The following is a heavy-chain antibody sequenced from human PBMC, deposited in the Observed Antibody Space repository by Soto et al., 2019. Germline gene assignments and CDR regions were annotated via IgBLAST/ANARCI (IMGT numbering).Heavy chain of an antibody. D-gene: IGHD2-2*01. J-gene: IGHJ4*02. CDR3: ARVTLYSSSLEIDY. CDR1: GYTFTSYG. V-gene: IGHV1-18*04. Sequence: GASVKVSCRASGYTFTSYGSSWVRQAPGRGLEWMGCISAYNGKTNYAQKLQGRLTMTTHTSTSTAYMEPRSLRSDDTAVYYCARVTLYSSSLEIDYWGQGTLVTVSS. CDR2: ISAYNGKT.